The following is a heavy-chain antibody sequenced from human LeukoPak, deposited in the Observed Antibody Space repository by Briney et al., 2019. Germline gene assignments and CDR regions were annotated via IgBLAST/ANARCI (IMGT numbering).Heavy chain of an antibody. Sequence: PSETLSLTCTVSGGSISSYYWSWLRQPPGKGLEWIGYIYTSGSTNYNPSLKSRVTISVDTSKNRFALKLSSVTAADTAVYYCEKRYCTNGVCYSWAFDYWGQGTLVTVSS. CDR2: IYTSGST. CDR3: EKRYCTNGVCYSWAFDY. J-gene: IGHJ4*02. V-gene: IGHV4-4*09. CDR1: GGSISSYY. D-gene: IGHD2-8*01.